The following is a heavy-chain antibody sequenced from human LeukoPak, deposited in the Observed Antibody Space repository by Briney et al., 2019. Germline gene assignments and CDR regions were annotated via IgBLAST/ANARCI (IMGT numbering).Heavy chain of an antibody. Sequence: SETLSLTCIVSGGSISSGDYSWSWIRQPPGKGLEWIGNIYQSGSIYYNPSLKSRVTMSIDRSKNQFSLKLSSVTAADTAVYYCARGNYDTSGFCAFDIWGQGTMVTVSS. CDR3: ARGNYDTSGFCAFDI. V-gene: IGHV4-30-2*01. CDR2: IYQSGSI. J-gene: IGHJ3*02. CDR1: GGSISSGDYS. D-gene: IGHD3-22*01.